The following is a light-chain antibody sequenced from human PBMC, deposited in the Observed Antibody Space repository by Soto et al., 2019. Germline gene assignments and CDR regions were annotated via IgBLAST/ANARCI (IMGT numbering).Light chain of an antibody. J-gene: IGKJ3*01. Sequence: DIVMTQSPDSLAVSLGERATINCRSSQSVLDSSKNKNNLAWYQKKPGQPPKLLIYWASTRESGVPDRFSGSGSGTYFTLTISSLQAEDVAVYYCQQYYSTPSCGPGTKVDVK. CDR2: WAS. V-gene: IGKV4-1*01. CDR3: QQYYSTPS. CDR1: QSVLDSSKNKNN.